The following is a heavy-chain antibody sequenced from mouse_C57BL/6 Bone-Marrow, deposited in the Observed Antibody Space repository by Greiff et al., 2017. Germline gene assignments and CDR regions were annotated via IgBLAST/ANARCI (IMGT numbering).Heavy chain of an antibody. V-gene: IGHV1-69*01. CDR3: ARSCFDGYPY. CDR2: IDPSDSYT. CDR1: GYTFTSYW. Sequence: VQLQQPGAELVMPGASVKLSCKASGYTFTSYWMHWVKQRPGQGLEWIGEIDPSDSYTNYNQKFKGKSTLTVDKSSSTAYMQLSSLTSEDSAVYYCARSCFDGYPYWGQGTTLTVSS. J-gene: IGHJ2*01. D-gene: IGHD2-3*01.